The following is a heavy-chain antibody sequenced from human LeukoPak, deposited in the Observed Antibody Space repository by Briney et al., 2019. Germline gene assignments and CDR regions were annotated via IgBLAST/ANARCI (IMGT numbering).Heavy chain of an antibody. Sequence: QSGGSLRLSCAASGFTFSLYSMNWVRQAPGKGLEWVSYITSGSSTIYYAESVRGRFTISGDNAKNSLFLQMNSLRAEDTAVYYCARDGGGDYWGQGTLVTVSS. J-gene: IGHJ4*02. CDR2: ITSGSSTI. V-gene: IGHV3-48*01. D-gene: IGHD3-16*01. CDR3: ARDGGGDY. CDR1: GFTFSLYS.